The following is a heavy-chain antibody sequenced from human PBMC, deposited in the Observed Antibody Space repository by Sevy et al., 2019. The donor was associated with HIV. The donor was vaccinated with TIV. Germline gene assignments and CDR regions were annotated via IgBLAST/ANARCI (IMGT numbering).Heavy chain of an antibody. V-gene: IGHV3-23*01. CDR2: ISRSGGST. CDR1: GFTFSNYA. CDR3: AKVDVVVPVADYGLDV. J-gene: IGHJ6*02. Sequence: GGSLRLSCAASGFTFSNYAMSWVRQAPGKGLEWVSSISRSGGSTYYADSVKGRFTISRDNSKNTLDLQMNSLRAEETAVYYCAKVDVVVPVADYGLDVWGQGTTVTVSS. D-gene: IGHD2-2*01.